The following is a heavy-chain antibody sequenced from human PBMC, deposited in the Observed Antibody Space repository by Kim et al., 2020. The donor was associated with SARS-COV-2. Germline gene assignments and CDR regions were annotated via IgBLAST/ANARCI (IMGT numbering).Heavy chain of an antibody. CDR1: GFTFSSYS. CDR2: IISSSSYI. Sequence: GGSLRLSCAASGFTFSSYSMNWVRQAPGKGLEWVSSIISSSSYIYYADSVKGRFTISRDNAKNSLYLQMNSLRAEDTAVYYCARGGLRYFDWLLVGYWGQGTLVTVSS. D-gene: IGHD3-9*01. J-gene: IGHJ4*02. CDR3: ARGGLRYFDWLLVGY. V-gene: IGHV3-21*01.